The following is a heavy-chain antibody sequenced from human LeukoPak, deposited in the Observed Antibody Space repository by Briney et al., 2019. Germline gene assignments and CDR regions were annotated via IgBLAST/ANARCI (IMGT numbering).Heavy chain of an antibody. Sequence: SETLSLTCTVSGGSISSYYWSWIRQPPGKGLEWIGYIYYSGSTNYNPSLKSRVTISVDTSKNQLSLKLSSVTAADTAVYYCARDRYSSSWYYFDYWGQGTLVTVSS. CDR1: GGSISSYY. V-gene: IGHV4-59*01. J-gene: IGHJ4*02. CDR2: IYYSGST. D-gene: IGHD6-13*01. CDR3: ARDRYSSSWYYFDY.